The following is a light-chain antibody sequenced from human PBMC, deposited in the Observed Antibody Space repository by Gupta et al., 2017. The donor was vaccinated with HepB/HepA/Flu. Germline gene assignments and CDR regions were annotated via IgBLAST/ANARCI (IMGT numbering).Light chain of an antibody. CDR2: DVS. CDR3: SSYSSTSTLVV. J-gene: IGLJ2*01. Sequence: QSALTPPASVSGSPGQSITISCTGPSRDVGGYNYVSWYQHHPGKAPKLMIYDVSKRPSGVSNRFSGSKSGNTASLTIAGLQAEDEADYYCSSYSSTSTLVVFGGGTKLTVL. CDR1: SRDVGGYNY. V-gene: IGLV2-14*03.